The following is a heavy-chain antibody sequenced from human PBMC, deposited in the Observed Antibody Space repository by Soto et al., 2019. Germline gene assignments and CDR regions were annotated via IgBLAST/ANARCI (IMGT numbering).Heavy chain of an antibody. D-gene: IGHD3-10*01. CDR1: GFTFSTHT. CDR3: ATGSGNGSGY. CDR2: ISSGSRTI. V-gene: IGHV3-48*02. J-gene: IGHJ4*02. Sequence: EVQLVESGGSLVQPGGSLRLSCAASGFTFSTHTMNWVRQAPGKGLEWLSYISSGSRTIYYADSVMGRFTISRDNAQNSLYLQMHSLRYDDTAVYYCATGSGNGSGYWCQGTLVTVSS.